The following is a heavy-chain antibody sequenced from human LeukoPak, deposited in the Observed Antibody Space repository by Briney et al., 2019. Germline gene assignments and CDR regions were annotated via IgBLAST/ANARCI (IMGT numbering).Heavy chain of an antibody. CDR3: AKAWSYCSSTSCSAPGY. D-gene: IGHD2-2*01. V-gene: IGHV3-30*02. J-gene: IGHJ4*02. CDR1: GFTFNNYG. CDR2: IWYDGSNK. Sequence: PGGSLRLSCAASGFTFNNYGMHWVRQAPGKGLEWVAFIWYDGSNKYYADSVKGRFTISRDNSKNTLYLQMSGLRAEDTAVYYCAKAWSYCSSTSCSAPGYWGQGTLVTVSS.